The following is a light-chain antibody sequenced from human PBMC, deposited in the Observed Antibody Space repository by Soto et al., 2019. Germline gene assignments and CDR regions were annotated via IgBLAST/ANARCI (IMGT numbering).Light chain of an antibody. CDR1: NSNIGSNL. Sequence: QSVLTQPPSASGTPGQRVTFSCSGSNSNIGSNLVTWYQQLPGTAPKCLIYSDNQRPSGVPDRISGSRSGTSASLAISGLQSEDEAEYYCAAWDDSLRGRVFGGGTKLTVL. J-gene: IGLJ2*01. V-gene: IGLV1-44*01. CDR2: SDN. CDR3: AAWDDSLRGRV.